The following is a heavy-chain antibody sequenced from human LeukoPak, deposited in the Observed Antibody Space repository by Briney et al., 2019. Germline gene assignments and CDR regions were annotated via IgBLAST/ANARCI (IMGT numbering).Heavy chain of an antibody. J-gene: IGHJ4*02. D-gene: IGHD1-26*01. CDR3: VRDRGSYRPIDY. CDR1: TFTFSSYN. V-gene: IGHV3-21*01. CDR2: ISSSGTYI. Sequence: GGSLRLSCAASTFTFSSYNMNWVRQAPGKGLEWVSSISSSGTYIYYRDSVKGRFTISRDDAENSLNSLRVEDTAIYYCVRDRGSYRPIDYWGQGTLVTVSS.